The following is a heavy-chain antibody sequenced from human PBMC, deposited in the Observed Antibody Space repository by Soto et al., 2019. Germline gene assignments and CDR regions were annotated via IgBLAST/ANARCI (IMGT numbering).Heavy chain of an antibody. CDR1: GFTFSNYA. Sequence: GGSLRLSCAASGFTFSNYAMNWVRQAPGKGLEWVGRIKSKTDGGTTDYAAPVKGRFTISRDDSKNTLYLQMNSLKTEDTAVYYCTTDFSSGINDAFDIWGQGTMVTVSS. J-gene: IGHJ3*02. D-gene: IGHD2-15*01. CDR2: IKSKTDGGTT. V-gene: IGHV3-15*07. CDR3: TTDFSSGINDAFDI.